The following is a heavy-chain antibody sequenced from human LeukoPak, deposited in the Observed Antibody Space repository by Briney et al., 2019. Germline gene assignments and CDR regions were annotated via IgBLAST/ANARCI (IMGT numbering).Heavy chain of an antibody. CDR3: AKEERHIVVVTAGY. D-gene: IGHD2-21*02. CDR2: ISGSGGST. J-gene: IGHJ4*02. CDR1: GFTFSTYA. Sequence: GGSLRLSCAASGFTFSTYAMSWVRQAPGKGLEWVSGISGSGGSTYCADSVKGRFTISRDNSKNTLYLQMNSLRAEDTAVYYCAKEERHIVVVTAGYWGQGALVTVSS. V-gene: IGHV3-23*01.